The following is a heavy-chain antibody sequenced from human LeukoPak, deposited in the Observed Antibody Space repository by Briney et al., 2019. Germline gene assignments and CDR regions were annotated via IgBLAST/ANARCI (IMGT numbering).Heavy chain of an antibody. D-gene: IGHD2/OR15-2a*01. V-gene: IGHV3-74*01. J-gene: IGHJ4*02. CDR3: AREANTAFDY. Sequence: QPGGSLRLSCVASGFTFGSYWMHWVRQAPGKGPVWVPRINYDGTSTTYADSVKGRFTVSRDNGKKTVSLQINSLRPDDTAVYYCAREANTAFDYWGQGTLVTVSS. CDR1: GFTFGSYW. CDR2: INYDGTST.